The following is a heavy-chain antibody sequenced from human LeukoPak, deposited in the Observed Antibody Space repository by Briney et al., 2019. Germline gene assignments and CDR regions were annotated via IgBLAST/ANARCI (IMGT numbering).Heavy chain of an antibody. J-gene: IGHJ3*02. CDR3: AKDREYSYVYDAFDI. D-gene: IGHD3-16*01. CDR1: GFTFNNYA. CDR2: INGDGGST. Sequence: GGSLRLSCSASGFTFNNYALHWVRQAPGKGLEYVSGINGDGGSTYYADSVRGRFTISRDNSKNTLYLQMNTLRAEDTAVYYCAKDREYSYVYDAFDIWGQGTLVTVSS. V-gene: IGHV3-64*04.